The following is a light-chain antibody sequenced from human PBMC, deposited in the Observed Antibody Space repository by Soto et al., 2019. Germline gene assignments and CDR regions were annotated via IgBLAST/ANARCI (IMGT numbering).Light chain of an antibody. J-gene: IGLJ3*02. CDR3: QSYDSNNHLR. CDR2: ADN. CDR1: SGSIANNY. V-gene: IGLV6-57*04. Sequence: NFMLTQPHSVSESPGKTVTISCTRSSGSIANNYVQWYQQRPGSAPTTVIYADNGRPSGVPDRFSGSIDRSSNSASLTISGLKTEDEADYYCQSYDSNNHLRFGGGTKVTVL.